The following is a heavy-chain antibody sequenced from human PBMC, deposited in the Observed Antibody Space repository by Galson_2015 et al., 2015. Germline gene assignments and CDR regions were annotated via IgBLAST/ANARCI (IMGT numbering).Heavy chain of an antibody. CDR3: ASGYGDYPIEEDYYYYGMDV. CDR1: GFTFSSYA. D-gene: IGHD4-17*01. V-gene: IGHV3-23*01. J-gene: IGHJ6*02. Sequence: SLRLSCAASGFTFSSYAMSWVRQAPGKGLEWVSAISGSGGSTYYADSVKGRFTISRDNSKNTLYLQMNSLRAEDTAVYYCASGYGDYPIEEDYYYYGMDVWGQGTTVTVSS. CDR2: ISGSGGST.